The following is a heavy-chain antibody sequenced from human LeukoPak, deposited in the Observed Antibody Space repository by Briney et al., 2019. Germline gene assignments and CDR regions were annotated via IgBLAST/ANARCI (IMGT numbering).Heavy chain of an antibody. CDR3: ARDCIVCHGFDY. D-gene: IGHD2/OR15-2a*01. CDR2: VSAYADNT. J-gene: IGHJ4*02. CDR1: GYTFTNYG. V-gene: IGHV1-18*01. Sequence: ASVRVSCKASGYTFTNYGITWVRQAPGQGLEWMGWVSAYADNTNYVQKIQGRVTMTTDTSTSTAYMELRSLRSDDTAVYYCARDCIVCHGFDYWGQGTLVTVSS.